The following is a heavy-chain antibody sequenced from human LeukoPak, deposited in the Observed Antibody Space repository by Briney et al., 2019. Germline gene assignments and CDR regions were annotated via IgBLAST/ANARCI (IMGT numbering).Heavy chain of an antibody. CDR3: AYSSNYQQQ. D-gene: IGHD2-2*01. Sequence: SETLSLTCAVYGGSFSDYYCSWIRQPPRKGLEWIGEINHGGSTNYNPSLKSRVTISVDTSKNQFSLKLSSVTAADTAMYYCAYSSNYQQQWGQGTLVTVSS. J-gene: IGHJ1*01. CDR1: GGSFSDYY. V-gene: IGHV4-34*01. CDR2: INHGGST.